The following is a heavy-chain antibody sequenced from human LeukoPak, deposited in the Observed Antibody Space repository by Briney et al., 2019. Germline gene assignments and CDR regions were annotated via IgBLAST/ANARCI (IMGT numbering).Heavy chain of an antibody. J-gene: IGHJ4*02. CDR1: GFTFSGYS. CDR2: IGPSSNAI. V-gene: IGHV3-48*02. Sequence: GGSVRLSCAASGFTFSGYSMPWVRQAPGKGLEWVAYIGPSSNAIYYSDSVKGRFTISRDNAKNSLYLQMISLRDGDTAIYYCARAAYASSPDSWGQGTLVTVSS. CDR3: ARAAYASSPDS. D-gene: IGHD6-13*01.